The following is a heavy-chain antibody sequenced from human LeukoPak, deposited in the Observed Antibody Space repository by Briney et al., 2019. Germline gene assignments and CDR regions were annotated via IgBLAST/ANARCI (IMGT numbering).Heavy chain of an antibody. V-gene: IGHV1-18*01. Sequence: GASVKVSCKASGYTFTSYGISWVRQAPGQGLEWMGWISAYNGNTNYAQKLQGRVTMTTDTSTSTAYMELRSLRSEDTAVYYCARGFTMVRGVRKNNWFDPWGQGTLVTVSS. CDR1: GYTFTSYG. CDR2: ISAYNGNT. D-gene: IGHD3-10*01. CDR3: ARGFTMVRGVRKNNWFDP. J-gene: IGHJ5*02.